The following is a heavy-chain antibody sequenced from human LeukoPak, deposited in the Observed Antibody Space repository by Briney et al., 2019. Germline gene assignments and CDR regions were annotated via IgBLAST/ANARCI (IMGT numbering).Heavy chain of an antibody. CDR1: GGSISSSSYY. D-gene: IGHD6-13*01. Sequence: SETLSLTCTVSGGSISSSSYYWGWIRQPPGKGLEWIGSIYYSGSTYYNPSLKSRVTISVDTSKNQFSLKLSSVTAADTAVYYCARDRGEQAFDIWGQGTMVTVSS. V-gene: IGHV4-39*07. CDR3: ARDRGEQAFDI. CDR2: IYYSGST. J-gene: IGHJ3*02.